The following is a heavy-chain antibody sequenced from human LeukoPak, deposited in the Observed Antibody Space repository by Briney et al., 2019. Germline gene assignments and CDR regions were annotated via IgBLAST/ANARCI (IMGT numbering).Heavy chain of an antibody. CDR3: ARDRGGRWDPRLYGMDV. CDR2: ISSSGTPI. J-gene: IGHJ6*02. Sequence: GGSLRLSCAASGFAFNIHAMSWVRQAPGKGLEWVSYISSSGTPIYYADFVKGRFTISRDNAKNSLYLQMNSLRVEDTAIYYCARDRGGRWDPRLYGMDVRGQGTTVTVSS. V-gene: IGHV3-48*03. D-gene: IGHD1-26*01. CDR1: GFAFNIHA.